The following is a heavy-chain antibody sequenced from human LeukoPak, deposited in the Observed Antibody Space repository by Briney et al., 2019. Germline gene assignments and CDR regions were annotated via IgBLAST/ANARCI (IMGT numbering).Heavy chain of an antibody. J-gene: IGHJ4*02. V-gene: IGHV4-59*12. D-gene: IGHD3-9*01. Sequence: SETLSLTCTVSGGSISSYYWSWIRQPPGKGLEWIGYIYYSGSTNYNPSLKSRVTISVDTSKNQFSLKLSSVTAADTAVYYCARIRGYFDWLLRDYFDYWGQGTLVTVSS. CDR1: GGSISSYY. CDR2: IYYSGST. CDR3: ARIRGYFDWLLRDYFDY.